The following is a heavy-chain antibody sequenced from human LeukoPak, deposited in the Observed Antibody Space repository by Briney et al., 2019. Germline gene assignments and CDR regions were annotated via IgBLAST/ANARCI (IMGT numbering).Heavy chain of an antibody. CDR1: GGSISSGGYY. V-gene: IGHV4-31*03. Sequence: SETLSLTCTVSGGSISSGGYYWSWIRQHPGKGLEWIGYIYYSGSTYYNPSLKSGVTISVDTSKNQFSLKLSSVTAADTAVYYCARDSRVSGHDAFDIWGQGTMVTVSS. CDR2: IYYSGST. D-gene: IGHD2-15*01. J-gene: IGHJ3*02. CDR3: ARDSRVSGHDAFDI.